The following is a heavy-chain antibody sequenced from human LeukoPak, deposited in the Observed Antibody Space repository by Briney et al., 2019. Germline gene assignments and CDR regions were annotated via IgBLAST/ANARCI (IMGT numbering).Heavy chain of an antibody. CDR1: GFTFSNSA. Sequence: AGGSLRLSCAASGFTFSNSAMSWVRQAPGKGLECVSLISANGGATYYADSVKGRFTISRDNSKSTLYLQMNSLRADDTAVYYCAKASGSPYYFDYWGQGTLVTVSS. V-gene: IGHV3-23*01. J-gene: IGHJ4*02. D-gene: IGHD3-10*01. CDR3: AKASGSPYYFDY. CDR2: ISANGGAT.